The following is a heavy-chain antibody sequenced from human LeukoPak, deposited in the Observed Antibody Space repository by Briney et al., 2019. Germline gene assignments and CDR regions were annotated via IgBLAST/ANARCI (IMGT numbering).Heavy chain of an antibody. CDR1: GYTLTELS. J-gene: IGHJ4*02. CDR3: ATDGWAGTGY. V-gene: IGHV1-24*01. D-gene: IGHD6-19*01. Sequence: ASVKVSCKVSGYTLTELSMHWVRQAPGKGLEWMGGFDPEDGETIYAQKFQGRVTMTEDTSTDTAYMEPSSLRPEDAAVYYCATDGWAGTGYWGQGTLVTVSS. CDR2: FDPEDGET.